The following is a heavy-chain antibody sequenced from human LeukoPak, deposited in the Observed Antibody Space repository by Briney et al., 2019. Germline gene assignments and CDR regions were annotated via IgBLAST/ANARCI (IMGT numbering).Heavy chain of an antibody. CDR2: ISSNGGST. J-gene: IGHJ4*02. CDR3: ARGGYYYDSSGYIRELDY. D-gene: IGHD3-22*01. Sequence: PGGSLRLSCAASGFTFSSHAMHWVRQAPGKGLEYVSAISSNGGSTYYANSVKGRFTISRDNSKNTLYLQMGSLRAEDMAVYYCARGGYYYDSSGYIRELDYWGQGTLVTVSS. V-gene: IGHV3-64*01. CDR1: GFTFSSHA.